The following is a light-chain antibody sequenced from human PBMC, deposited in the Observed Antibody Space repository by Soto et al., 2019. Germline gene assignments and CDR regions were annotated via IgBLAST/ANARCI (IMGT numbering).Light chain of an antibody. CDR2: KVS. J-gene: IGKJ1*01. Sequence: DVVMTQSPLSLPVTLGQPASISCRSSQSLVHSNGNTYLNWFQQRPGQSPRRLLYKVSIRDSGVTDRFSGSGSGTDFTLKISRVEADDVGVYYCMQGTRWPRTFGQGTKVEIK. CDR1: QSLVHSNGNTY. V-gene: IGKV2-30*02. CDR3: MQGTRWPRT.